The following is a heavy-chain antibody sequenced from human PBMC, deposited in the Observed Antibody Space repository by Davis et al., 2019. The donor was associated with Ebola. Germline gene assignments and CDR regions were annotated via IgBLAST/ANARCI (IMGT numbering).Heavy chain of an antibody. CDR3: ARDRGLRRQYYFDY. CDR1: GFTFSSYE. D-gene: IGHD4-17*01. V-gene: IGHV3-48*03. CDR2: ISSSGSTI. Sequence: GGSLRLSCAASGFTFSSYEMNWVRQAPGKGLEWVSYISSSGSTIYYADSVKGRFTISRDNSKNTLYLQMNSLRAEDTAVYYCARDRGLRRQYYFDYWGQGTLVTVSS. J-gene: IGHJ4*02.